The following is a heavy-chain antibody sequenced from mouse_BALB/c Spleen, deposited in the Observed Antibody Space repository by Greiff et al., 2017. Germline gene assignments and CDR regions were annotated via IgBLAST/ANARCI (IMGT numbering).Heavy chain of an antibody. V-gene: IGHV1S22*01. Sequence: LKQPGSELVRPGASVKLSCKASGYTFTSYWMHWVKQRPGQGLEWIGNIYPGSGSTNYDEKFKSKATLTVDTSSSTAYMQLSSLTSEDSAVYYCTRGLLAYYYAMDDWGQGTSVTVSS. CDR3: TRGLLAYYYAMDD. D-gene: IGHD2-3*01. J-gene: IGHJ4*01. CDR1: GYTFTSYW. CDR2: IYPGSGST.